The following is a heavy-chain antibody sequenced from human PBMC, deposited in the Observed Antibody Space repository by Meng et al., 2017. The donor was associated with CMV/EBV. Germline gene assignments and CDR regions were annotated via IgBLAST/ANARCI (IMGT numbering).Heavy chain of an antibody. CDR1: GFTFSSYA. V-gene: IGHV3-23*01. Sequence: GESLKISCAASGFTFSSYAMSWVRQAPGKGLEWVSAISGSGGSTYYADSVKGRFTISRDNSKNTLYLRMNSLRAEDTAVYYCAKVRVVVVPAARYFDYWGQGTLVTVSS. D-gene: IGHD2-2*01. CDR2: ISGSGGST. CDR3: AKVRVVVVPAARYFDY. J-gene: IGHJ4*02.